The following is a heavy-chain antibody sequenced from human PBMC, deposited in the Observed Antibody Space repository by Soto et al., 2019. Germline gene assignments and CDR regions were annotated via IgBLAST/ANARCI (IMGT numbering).Heavy chain of an antibody. Sequence: GGSLRLSCAASGFTFDDYGMSWVRQAPGKGLEWVSGINWNGGSTGYADSVKGRFTISRDNAKNSLYLQMNSLRAEDTALYYCASWSSYYDSSGYYYYFDYWGQGT. J-gene: IGHJ4*02. D-gene: IGHD3-22*01. CDR1: GFTFDDYG. CDR2: INWNGGST. CDR3: ASWSSYYDSSGYYYYFDY. V-gene: IGHV3-20*04.